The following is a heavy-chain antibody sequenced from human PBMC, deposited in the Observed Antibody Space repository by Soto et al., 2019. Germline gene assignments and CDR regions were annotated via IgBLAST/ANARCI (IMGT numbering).Heavy chain of an antibody. CDR2: INSGQTTV. V-gene: IGHV3-48*02. J-gene: IGHJ4*02. D-gene: IGHD3-22*01. CDR3: ARDAQPNSSGYAYFFDY. Sequence: GGSLRLSWAASDFDFRTYRMNWVRQAPGKGLEWISHINSGQTTVYADSVKGRFTISRDNGKKLVYLQMSSLRDEDTAVYYCARDAQPNSSGYAYFFDYWGQGTPVTVSS. CDR1: DFDFRTYR.